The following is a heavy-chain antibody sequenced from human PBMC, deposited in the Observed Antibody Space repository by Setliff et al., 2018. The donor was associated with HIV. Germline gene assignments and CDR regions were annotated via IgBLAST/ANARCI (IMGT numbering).Heavy chain of an antibody. Sequence: SETLSLTCAVYGGSFSAYYWSWIRQHPGRSLEWIGYIYYSGSTYYSPSLKSRVSMSVDTSKNHFSLKLTSVTDADTAVYYCARRSNYCSSTSCSNFDYWGQGTLVTVSS. V-gene: IGHV4-31*11. CDR1: GGSFSAYY. CDR2: IYYSGST. D-gene: IGHD2-2*01. CDR3: ARRSNYCSSTSCSNFDY. J-gene: IGHJ4*02.